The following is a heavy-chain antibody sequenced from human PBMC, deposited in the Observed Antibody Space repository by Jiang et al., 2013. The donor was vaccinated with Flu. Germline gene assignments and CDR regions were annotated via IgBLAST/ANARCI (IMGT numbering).Heavy chain of an antibody. CDR1: GDSVSSKSAA. Sequence: QTLSLTCAISGDSVSSKSAAWNWIRQSPSRGLEWLGRTYYRSKWYNDYALSVKSRITISPDTSKNQFSLLLNSVTPEDTAVYYCASSSLTRKEVVLDYWGQGTLVTVSS. J-gene: IGHJ4*02. CDR2: TYYRSKWYN. V-gene: IGHV6-1*01. D-gene: IGHD6-13*01. CDR3: ASSSLTRKEVVLDY.